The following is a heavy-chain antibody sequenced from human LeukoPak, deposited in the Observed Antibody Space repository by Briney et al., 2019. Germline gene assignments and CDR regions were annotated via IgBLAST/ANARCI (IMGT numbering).Heavy chain of an antibody. D-gene: IGHD3-10*01. CDR1: GFTISGFA. V-gene: IGHV3-23*01. Sequence: PGGSLRLSCAASGFTISGFAMTWVRQAPGKGLEWVSSIGSDYKTHYSESVKGRFAISRDNSKSTVFLQMNSLRAEDTAVYYCAREYGYYGSGSYLNPNYYYYGMDVWGQGTTVTVSS. CDR2: IGSDYKT. J-gene: IGHJ6*02. CDR3: AREYGYYGSGSYLNPNYYYYGMDV.